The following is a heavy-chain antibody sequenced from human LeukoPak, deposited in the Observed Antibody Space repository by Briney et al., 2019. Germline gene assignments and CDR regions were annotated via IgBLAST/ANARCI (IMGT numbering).Heavy chain of an antibody. CDR1: GGSFSGYY. Sequence: PSETLSLTCAVYGGSFSGYYWSWIRQPPGKGLEWIGEINHSGSTNYNPSLKSRVTISVDTSKNQFSLKLSSVTAADTAVYYCARGPSRGLRELWFGESVIDYWGQGTLVTVSS. J-gene: IGHJ4*02. CDR3: ARGPSRGLRELWFGESVIDY. V-gene: IGHV4-34*01. D-gene: IGHD3-10*01. CDR2: INHSGST.